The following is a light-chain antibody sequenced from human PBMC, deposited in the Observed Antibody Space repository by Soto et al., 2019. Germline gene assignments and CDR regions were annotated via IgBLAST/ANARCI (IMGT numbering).Light chain of an antibody. Sequence: EIVMTQSPATLSVSPGERATLSCRASQSVASSHLAWYRQKPGQTPRLLIYDASSRATGIPDRISGSGSGTDFTLTISRLETEDFAVYYCQQYGSAPFTFGPGTKVDIK. CDR1: QSVASSH. CDR3: QQYGSAPFT. V-gene: IGKV3-20*01. J-gene: IGKJ3*01. CDR2: DAS.